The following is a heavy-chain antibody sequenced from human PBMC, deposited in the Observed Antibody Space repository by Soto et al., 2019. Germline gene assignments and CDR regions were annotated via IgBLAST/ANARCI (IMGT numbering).Heavy chain of an antibody. J-gene: IGHJ6*03. CDR3: TRDQSMNMAATPIRYYYMDV. CDR1: GFTFGDYA. V-gene: IGHV3-49*03. Sequence: GGSLRLSCTASGFTFGDYAMSWFRQAPGKGLEWVGFIRSKAYGGTTEYAASVKGRFTISRDDSKSIAYLQMNSLKTEDTAVYYCTRDQSMNMAATPIRYYYMDVWGKGTTVTVSS. D-gene: IGHD6-25*01. CDR2: IRSKAYGGTT.